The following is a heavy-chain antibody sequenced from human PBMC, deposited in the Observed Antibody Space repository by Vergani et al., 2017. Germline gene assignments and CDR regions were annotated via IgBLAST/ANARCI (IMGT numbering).Heavy chain of an antibody. J-gene: IGHJ6*01. CDR3: ARVNTETNGHLYYSYDMDV. Sequence: QVQLQQWGGGLLKPSETLSLTCVVNGGSFTSYHWTWLRQSPGEGLEWVGDIDHTGRPDYNPSLKRRLTMSVDKSRNQFSLTLNSVTATDPAIYFCARVNTETNGHLYYSYDMDVWGQGTAVTVSP. CDR2: IDHTGRP. CDR1: GGSFTSYH. V-gene: IGHV4-34*01. D-gene: IGHD4-11*01.